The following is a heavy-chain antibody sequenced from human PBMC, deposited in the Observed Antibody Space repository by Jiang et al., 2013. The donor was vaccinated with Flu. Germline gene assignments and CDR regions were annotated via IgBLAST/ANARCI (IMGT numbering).Heavy chain of an antibody. CDR1: GGSISSYY. V-gene: IGHV4-59*01. J-gene: IGHJ6*02. Sequence: SGSGLVKPSETLSLTCTVSGGSISSYYWSWIRQPPGKGLEWIGYIYYSGSTNYNPSLKSRVTISVDTSKNQFSLKLSSVTAADTAVYYCARDREGYCSSTSCLYYYGMDVWGQGTTVTVSS. CDR2: IYYSGST. D-gene: IGHD2-2*01. CDR3: ARDREGYCSSTSCLYYYGMDV.